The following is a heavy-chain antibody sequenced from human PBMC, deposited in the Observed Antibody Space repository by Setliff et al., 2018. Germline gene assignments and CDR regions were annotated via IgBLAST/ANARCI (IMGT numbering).Heavy chain of an antibody. CDR2: LYPNGNT. D-gene: IGHD1-1*01. J-gene: IGHJ3*02. Sequence: PSETLSLTCTVSGDSISNGSYHWTWIRQPAGKGLEWIGRLYPNGNTNYNPSLKRRVNMSADSSKNNLSLRLKYVTAADTAVYYCAREDWNGNAFDIWGPGTMVTVSS. CDR3: AREDWNGNAFDI. V-gene: IGHV4-61*02. CDR1: GDSISNGSYH.